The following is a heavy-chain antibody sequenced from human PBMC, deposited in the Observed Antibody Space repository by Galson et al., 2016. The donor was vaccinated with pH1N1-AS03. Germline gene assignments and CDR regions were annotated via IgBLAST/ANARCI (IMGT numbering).Heavy chain of an antibody. CDR2: IRKDGNYQ. V-gene: IGHV3-7*03. J-gene: IGHJ4*02. Sequence: SLRLSCATSGFSFSTFGDYWMSWVRQSPEKGLEWVAMIRKDGNYQMYLDSVKGRFTISRDNAKNSVFLQMNSLRVDDAATYYSVGGIGWLTDFWGQGTLVAVSS. CDR3: VGGIGWLTDF. CDR1: GFSFSTFGDYW. D-gene: IGHD2-15*01.